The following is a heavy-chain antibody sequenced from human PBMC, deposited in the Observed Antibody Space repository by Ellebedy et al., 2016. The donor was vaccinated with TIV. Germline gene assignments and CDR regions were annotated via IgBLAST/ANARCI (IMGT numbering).Heavy chain of an antibody. CDR1: GYTLSGSA. D-gene: IGHD3-22*01. Sequence: GGSLRLSXAASPGYTLSGSALHWVRQASGRGLEWVGPMRSKTHNYATASAASVRGRFTISRDESRNTAFLHMTNLKNEDTAIYFCTSRARSYYDETGYNYIDYWGLGTLVAVSS. V-gene: IGHV3-73*01. CDR3: TSRARSYYDETGYNYIDY. CDR2: MRSKTHNYAT. J-gene: IGHJ4*02.